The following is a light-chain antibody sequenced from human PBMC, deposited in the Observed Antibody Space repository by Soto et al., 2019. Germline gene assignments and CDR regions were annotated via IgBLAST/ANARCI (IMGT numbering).Light chain of an antibody. CDR1: QGIGSN. J-gene: IGKJ4*01. V-gene: IGKV3D-15*01. CDR3: QQCNNWPLT. CDR2: DAS. Sequence: EVVMTQSPATLSLSPGEGVTLSCRASQGIGSNLAWYQHKPGQTPRLLIYDASTRATGVPARFSGSGSGTDFTLTINSLQSEDFALYYCQQCNNWPLTFGGGTKVEIK.